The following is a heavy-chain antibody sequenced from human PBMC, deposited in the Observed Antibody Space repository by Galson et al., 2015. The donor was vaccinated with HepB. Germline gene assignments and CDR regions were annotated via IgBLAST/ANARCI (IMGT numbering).Heavy chain of an antibody. CDR3: ARDSYRISSGSSSGY. J-gene: IGHJ4*02. V-gene: IGHV1-2*06. D-gene: IGHD6-6*01. Sequence: SVKVSCKASGYSFVGYYLHWVRQAPGQGLEWMGRINPNTGGTNYAQEFQDRVTVTGDTSISTAYMELRRLTSDDTAVYYCARDSYRISSGSSSGYWGQGTLVTVSS. CDR1: GYSFVGYY. CDR2: INPNTGGT.